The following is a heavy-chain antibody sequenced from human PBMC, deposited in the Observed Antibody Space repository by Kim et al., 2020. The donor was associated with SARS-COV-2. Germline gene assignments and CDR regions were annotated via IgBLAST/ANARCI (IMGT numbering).Heavy chain of an antibody. J-gene: IGHJ4*02. CDR1: GFTFSGNW. CDR2: INQDGSQK. V-gene: IGHV3-7*01. CDR3: ARDREVDY. Sequence: GGSLRLSCAASGFTFSGNWMTWVRQAAGKGLEWVACINQDGSQKYYVDSAKGRFTISRDNATNSVFLQMNRLTGEDTAVYYCARDREVDYWDQGTLVTVS.